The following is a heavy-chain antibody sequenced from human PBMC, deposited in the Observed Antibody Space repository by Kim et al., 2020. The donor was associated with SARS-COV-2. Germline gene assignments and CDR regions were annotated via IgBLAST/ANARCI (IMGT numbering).Heavy chain of an antibody. D-gene: IGHD3-10*01. V-gene: IGHV3-15*01. CDR3: TTDPVLLWFGESQNFDC. J-gene: IGHJ4*02. Sequence: VKGRFTISRDDSRNTLYLQMNRLKTEDTAVYYCTTDPVLLWFGESQNFDCWGQGTLVTVSS.